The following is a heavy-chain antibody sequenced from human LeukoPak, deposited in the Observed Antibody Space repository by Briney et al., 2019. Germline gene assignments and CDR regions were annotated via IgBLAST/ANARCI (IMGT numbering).Heavy chain of an antibody. V-gene: IGHV3-9*01. CDR3: AKAFRLDSSGYEDAFDI. J-gene: IGHJ3*02. CDR2: ISWNSGSI. D-gene: IGHD3-22*01. CDR1: GFTFGDYA. Sequence: GGSLRLSCAASGFTFGDYAMHWVRHAPGKGLEWVSGISWNSGSIVYADSVKGRFTISRDNAKNSLYLQMNSLRAEDTALYYCAKAFRLDSSGYEDAFDIWGQGTMVTVSS.